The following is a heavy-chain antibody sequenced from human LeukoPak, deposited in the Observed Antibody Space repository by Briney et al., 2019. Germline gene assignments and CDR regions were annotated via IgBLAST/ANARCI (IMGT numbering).Heavy chain of an antibody. V-gene: IGHV1-8*03. J-gene: IGHJ1*01. CDR1: GYTFTSYG. D-gene: IGHD5-18*01. CDR2: MNSNSGNT. CDR3: ARGERGYRYGFEYFQK. Sequence: GASVKVSCKASGYTFTSYGISWVRQATGQGLEWMGWMNSNSGNTGYAQKFQARVTFTRITSMSTAYMELRSLRSEDTAVYYCARGERGYRYGFEYFQKWGQGTLVTVSS.